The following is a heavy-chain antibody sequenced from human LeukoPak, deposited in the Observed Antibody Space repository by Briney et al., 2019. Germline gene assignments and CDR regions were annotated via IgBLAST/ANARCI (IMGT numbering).Heavy chain of an antibody. CDR1: GYTFTSYD. V-gene: IGHV1-18*01. CDR2: ISAYNGNT. D-gene: IGHD2-2*02. Sequence: ASVKVSCKASGYTFTSYDINWVRQAPGQGLEWMGWISAYNGNTNYAQKLQGRVTMTTDTSTSTAYMELRSLRSDDTAVYYCARDQIVVVPAAIFGNYYYYYGMDVWGQGTTVTVSS. CDR3: ARDQIVVVPAAIFGNYYYYYGMDV. J-gene: IGHJ6*02.